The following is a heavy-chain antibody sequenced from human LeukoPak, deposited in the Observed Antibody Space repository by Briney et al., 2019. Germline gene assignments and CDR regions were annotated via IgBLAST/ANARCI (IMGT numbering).Heavy chain of an antibody. CDR2: ISSSGGGT. CDR1: GFIFRSYG. V-gene: IGHV3-23*01. CDR3: AKERVVGATTYQLDY. Sequence: GGSLRLSCVASGFIFRSYGMSWVRQAPGKGLEWVSGISSSGGGTYYADSVKGRFTISRDNSKNTLYLQMNSLRAEDTAVYYCAKERVVGATTYQLDYWGQGTLVTISS. D-gene: IGHD1-26*01. J-gene: IGHJ4*02.